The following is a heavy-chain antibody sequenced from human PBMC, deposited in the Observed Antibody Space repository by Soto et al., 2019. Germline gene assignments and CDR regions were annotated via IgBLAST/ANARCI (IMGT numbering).Heavy chain of an antibody. CDR3: ATPILTGPYGNWFDP. Sequence: ASVKVSCKVSGYTLTELSMHWVRQAPGKGLEWMGGFDPEDGETIYARKFQGRVTMTEDTSTDTAYMELSSLRSEDTAVYYCATPILTGPYGNWFDPWGQGTLVTVSS. D-gene: IGHD3-9*01. V-gene: IGHV1-24*01. CDR1: GYTLTELS. J-gene: IGHJ5*02. CDR2: FDPEDGET.